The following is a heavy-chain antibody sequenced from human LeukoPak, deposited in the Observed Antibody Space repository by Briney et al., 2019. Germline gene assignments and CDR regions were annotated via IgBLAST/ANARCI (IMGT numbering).Heavy chain of an antibody. D-gene: IGHD5-12*01. CDR2: INDSGST. CDR1: GGSFSGYY. CDR3: ARYGALARFDP. V-gene: IGHV4-34*01. J-gene: IGHJ5*02. Sequence: SETLSLTCAVYGGSFSGYYWSWIRQPPGKGLEWIGEINDSGSTKYNPSLKSRVTISIDKSKNQFSLKLSSVTAADTAVYYCARYGALARFDPWGQGTLVTVSS.